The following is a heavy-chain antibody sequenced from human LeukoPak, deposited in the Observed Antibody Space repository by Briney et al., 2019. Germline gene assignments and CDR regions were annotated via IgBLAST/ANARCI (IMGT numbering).Heavy chain of an antibody. D-gene: IGHD6-19*01. J-gene: IGHJ4*02. Sequence: GGSLRLSCAASGFTFRSYAMSWVRQSPGKGLEWVSGLTTGGSAYYVDSVRGRFTISRDDSKNTLYLQMNSLRAEDTAVYYCARDPSSGYLSYWGQGTLVTVSS. V-gene: IGHV3-23*01. CDR3: ARDPSSGYLSY. CDR2: LTTGGSA. CDR1: GFTFRSYA.